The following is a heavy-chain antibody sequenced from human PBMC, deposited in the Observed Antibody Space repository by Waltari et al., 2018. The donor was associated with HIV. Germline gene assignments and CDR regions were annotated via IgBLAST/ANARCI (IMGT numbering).Heavy chain of an antibody. Sequence: QLQLVQSGAELKKPGASLQVSCKAPTYTFADYFVHWVRQAPGPGLEWMGGIHPKHGGPKLAQKSQGRVTLTRDTSTNTDYMGLSSLRSDVTAVYYCAGERFYGSGSYFRDAFEIWGQGTMVTVSS. J-gene: IGHJ3*02. CDR2: IHPKHGGP. CDR1: TYTFADYF. D-gene: IGHD3-10*01. V-gene: IGHV1-2*02. CDR3: AGERFYGSGSYFRDAFEI.